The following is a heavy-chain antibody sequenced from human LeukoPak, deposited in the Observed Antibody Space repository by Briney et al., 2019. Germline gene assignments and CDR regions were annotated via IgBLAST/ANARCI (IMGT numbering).Heavy chain of an antibody. V-gene: IGHV4-59*01. D-gene: IGHD3-10*01. CDR3: ARDRGGGRGVYYYYYGMDV. CDR1: GGSISSYY. CDR2: IYYSGST. Sequence: SETLSLTCTVSGGSISSYYWSWIRQPPGKGLEWIGYIYYSGSTNYNPSLKSRVTISVDTSKNQFSLKLSSVTAADTAVYYCARDRGGGRGVYYYYYGMDVWGQGTTVTVSS. J-gene: IGHJ6*02.